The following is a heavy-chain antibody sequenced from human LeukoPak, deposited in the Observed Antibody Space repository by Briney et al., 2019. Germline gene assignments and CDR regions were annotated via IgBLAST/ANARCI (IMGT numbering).Heavy chain of an antibody. Sequence: GASVKVSCKASGYTFTSYGISWVRQAPGQVLEWMGWISAHNGDTNYAQKFQGRVSMTTDTSMSTGYMELRSLTSDDTAVYYCARDLKRTVGATTASDYWGQGTLVTVSS. CDR2: ISAHNGDT. CDR3: ARDLKRTVGATTASDY. V-gene: IGHV1-18*01. J-gene: IGHJ4*02. D-gene: IGHD1-26*01. CDR1: GYTFTSYG.